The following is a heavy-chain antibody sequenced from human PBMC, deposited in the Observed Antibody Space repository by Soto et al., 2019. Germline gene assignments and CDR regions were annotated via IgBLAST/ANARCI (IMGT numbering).Heavy chain of an antibody. CDR1: GLSFDEYG. CDR2: ISWNSGTI. Sequence: EVQLVESGGGLVQPGRSLRLSCAASGLSFDEYGMHWVRQAPGKGLEWVSGISWNSGTIGYADSVKGRFSISRDNAKKSLYLQMNSLRAEDRALYYCAKSKGGTANGMDVWGQGTTVIVSS. V-gene: IGHV3-9*01. CDR3: AKSKGGTANGMDV. D-gene: IGHD2-21*02. J-gene: IGHJ6*01.